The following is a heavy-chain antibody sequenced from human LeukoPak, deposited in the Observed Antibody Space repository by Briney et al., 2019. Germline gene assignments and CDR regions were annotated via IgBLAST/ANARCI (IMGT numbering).Heavy chain of an antibody. CDR2: IFPNGNT. CDR1: GLAVSDNY. CDR3: ARANPVYGDFDY. D-gene: IGHD4-17*01. V-gene: IGHV3-53*01. Sequence: GGSLRLSCALSGLAVSDNYLSWVRQAPGKGLERVSVIFPNGNTYSADFVQGRFSISRDKSTNTLFLDMSSLGTNDTAIYFCARANPVYGDFDYWGQGTLVSVSS. J-gene: IGHJ4*02.